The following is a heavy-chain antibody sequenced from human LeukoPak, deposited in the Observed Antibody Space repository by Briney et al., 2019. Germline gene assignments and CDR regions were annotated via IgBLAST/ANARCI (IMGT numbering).Heavy chain of an antibody. D-gene: IGHD2-8*01. J-gene: IGHJ4*02. Sequence: GASVKVSCKASGYTFTVNYIHWVRQAPGQGLEGMGWINPNSGGTKYAQNFQGRVTMTRDTSISTVHIDPNTLRSDHTAVYYWARVAYCTKGVCINYDYWGQGTLATVSS. V-gene: IGHV1-2*02. CDR2: INPNSGGT. CDR3: ARVAYCTKGVCINYDY. CDR1: GYTFTVNY.